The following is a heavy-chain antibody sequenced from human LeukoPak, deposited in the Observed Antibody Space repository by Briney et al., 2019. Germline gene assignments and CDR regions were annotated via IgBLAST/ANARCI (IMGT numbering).Heavy chain of an antibody. CDR2: VSATGGNT. V-gene: IGHV3-23*01. J-gene: IGHJ4*02. D-gene: IGHD1-1*01. CDR3: AKDLRGYNVNDGIDY. CDR1: RFAFSNYG. Sequence: GGSLRLSCAVSRFAFSNYGMSWVRQAPGKRLEWVSAVSATGGNTFYADSVKGRFTVSRDNSKNTLYLQMDRLRAEDTAVYYCAKDLRGYNVNDGIDYWGQGTLVTVSS.